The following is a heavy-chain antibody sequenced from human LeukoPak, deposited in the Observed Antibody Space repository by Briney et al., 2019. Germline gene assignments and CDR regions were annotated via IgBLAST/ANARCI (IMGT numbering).Heavy chain of an antibody. D-gene: IGHD1-1*01. J-gene: IGHJ4*02. Sequence: ASVKVSCKASGYTFTSYYMHWVRQAPGQGLEWMGIINPSGGSTSYAQKFQGRVTMTRDTSISTVYMELSRLRSDDTAVYYCARADWSMLDYWGQGTLVTVSS. CDR3: ARADWSMLDY. V-gene: IGHV1-46*01. CDR1: GYTFTSYY. CDR2: INPSGGST.